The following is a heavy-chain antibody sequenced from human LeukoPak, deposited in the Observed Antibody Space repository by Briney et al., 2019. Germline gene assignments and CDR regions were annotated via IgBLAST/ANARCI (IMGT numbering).Heavy chain of an antibody. D-gene: IGHD3-16*01. CDR3: ARDGGMIRFGGQDV. Sequence: GGSLRLSCVGSGFTFSNYGMHWVRQAPGKGLEWVTFISNDRTYKFYVDSVKGRFTISRDDSKNTLSLQMNSLRSEDSAMYYCARDGGMIRFGGQDVWGQGTTVIVS. J-gene: IGHJ6*02. CDR2: ISNDRTYK. CDR1: GFTFSNYG. V-gene: IGHV3-30*03.